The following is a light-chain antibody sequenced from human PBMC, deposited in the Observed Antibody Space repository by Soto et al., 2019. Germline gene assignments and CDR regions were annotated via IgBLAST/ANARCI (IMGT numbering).Light chain of an antibody. CDR2: AAS. Sequence: EIVLTQSPGTLSLSPGESATLSCRASQTVSSSSVAWYQQKPGQAPRLLIYAASTRATGIPARFSGSGSGTEFTLTISSLQSEDSAIYYCQQYNNWPTFGQGTKVDIK. V-gene: IGKV3-15*01. CDR1: QTVSSS. CDR3: QQYNNWPT. J-gene: IGKJ1*01.